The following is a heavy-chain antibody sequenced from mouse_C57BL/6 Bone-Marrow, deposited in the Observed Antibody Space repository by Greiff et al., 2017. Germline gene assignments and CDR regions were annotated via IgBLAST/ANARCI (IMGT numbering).Heavy chain of an antibody. Sequence: QVQLQQPGAELVKPGASVKVSCKASGYTFTSYWMHWVKQRPGQGLEWIGRIHPSDSDTNYNQKFKGKATLTVDKSSSTAYMQLSSLTSEDSAVYYWAIEITTVPWFAYWGQGTLVTVSA. J-gene: IGHJ3*01. D-gene: IGHD1-1*01. CDR2: IHPSDSDT. V-gene: IGHV1-74*01. CDR3: AIEITTVPWFAY. CDR1: GYTFTSYW.